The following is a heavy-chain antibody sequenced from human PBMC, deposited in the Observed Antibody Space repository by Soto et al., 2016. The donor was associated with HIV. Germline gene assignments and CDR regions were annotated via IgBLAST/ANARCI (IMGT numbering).Heavy chain of an antibody. CDR3: ARGPYSSSWYGMDV. J-gene: IGHJ6*02. CDR2: IYSGGST. CDR1: GFTISFNY. Sequence: EVQLVETGGGLIQPGGSLRLSCAASGFTISFNYMSWVRQAPGKGLEWVSVIYSGGSTYYADSVKGRFTISRDNSKNTLYLQMNSLRAEDTAVYYCARGPYSSSWYGMDVVGPRGPRVTGLL. D-gene: IGHD6-13*01. V-gene: IGHV3-53*02.